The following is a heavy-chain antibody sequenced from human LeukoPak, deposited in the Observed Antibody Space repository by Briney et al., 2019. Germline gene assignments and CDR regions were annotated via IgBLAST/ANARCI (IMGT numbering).Heavy chain of an antibody. V-gene: IGHV3-30*18. D-gene: IGHD2-2*01. Sequence: GGSLRLSCAASGFTFSSYGMHWVRRAPGKGLEWVAVISYDGSNKYFADSVKGRFTISRDNSKNTLYLQMNSLRAEDTAVYYCAKGGTSWTIDYWGQGTLVTVSS. J-gene: IGHJ4*02. CDR2: ISYDGSNK. CDR3: AKGGTSWTIDY. CDR1: GFTFSSYG.